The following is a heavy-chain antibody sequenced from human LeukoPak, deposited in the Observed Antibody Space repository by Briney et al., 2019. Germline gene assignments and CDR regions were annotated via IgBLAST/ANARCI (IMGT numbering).Heavy chain of an antibody. CDR1: GGSISSYY. CDR2: IYYSGST. CDR3: ASSSWAGWYFDY. J-gene: IGHJ4*02. D-gene: IGHD6-19*01. V-gene: IGHV4-59*06. Sequence: SETLSLTCTVSGGSISSYYWSWIRQHPGKGLEWIGYIYYSGSTYYNPSLKSRVTISVDTSKNQFSLKLSSVTAADTAVYYCASSSWAGWYFDYWGQGTLVTVSS.